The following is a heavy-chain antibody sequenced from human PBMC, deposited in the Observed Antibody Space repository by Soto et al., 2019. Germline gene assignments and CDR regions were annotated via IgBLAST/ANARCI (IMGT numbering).Heavy chain of an antibody. CDR3: ARDAGEFSVIPGRGTY. CDR2: ISYDGSNK. J-gene: IGHJ4*02. V-gene: IGHV3-30-3*01. Sequence: QVQLVESGGGVVQPGRSLRLSCAASGFTFSSYAMHWVRQAPGKGLEWVAVISYDGSNKYYADSVKGRFTISRDNSKNTLYLQMNSLRAEDTAVYYCARDAGEFSVIPGRGTYWGQGTLVTVSS. CDR1: GFTFSSYA. D-gene: IGHD3-16*02.